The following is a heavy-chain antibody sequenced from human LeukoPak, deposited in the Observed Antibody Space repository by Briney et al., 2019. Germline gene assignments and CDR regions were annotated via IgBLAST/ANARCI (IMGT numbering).Heavy chain of an antibody. V-gene: IGHV4-39*01. CDR3: ARARWITMIGEYYFDY. D-gene: IGHD3-22*01. CDR2: IYYSGST. Sequence: WETLSLTCTVSGGSISSSSYYWGWTRQPPGKGLEWIGSIYYSGSTYYNPSLKSRVTISVDTSKNQFSLKLSSVTAADTAVYYCARARWITMIGEYYFDYWGQGTLVTVSS. J-gene: IGHJ4*02. CDR1: GGSISSSSYY.